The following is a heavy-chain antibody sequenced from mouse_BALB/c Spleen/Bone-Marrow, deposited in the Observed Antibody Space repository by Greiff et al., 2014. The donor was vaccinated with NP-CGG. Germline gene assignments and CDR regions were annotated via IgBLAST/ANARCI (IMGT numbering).Heavy chain of an antibody. J-gene: IGHJ3*01. V-gene: IGHV1-31*01. CDR2: INPYNGAT. CDR1: GYSFTGYY. CDR3: ARKGNGNPFAY. Sequence: EVQLQQSGPELVKPGASVKISCKASGYSFTGYYMHWVKQSHVKSLEWIGRINPYNGATSYNQNFKDKASLTVDKSSSTAYMELHSLTSEDSAVYYCARKGNGNPFAYWGQGTLATVSA. D-gene: IGHD2-1*01.